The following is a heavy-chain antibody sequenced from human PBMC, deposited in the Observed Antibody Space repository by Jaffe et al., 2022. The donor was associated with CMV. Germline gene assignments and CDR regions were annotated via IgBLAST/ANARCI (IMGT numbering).Heavy chain of an antibody. CDR2: ISSSSSTI. Sequence: EVQLVESGGGLVQPGGSLRLSCAASGFTFSSYSMNWVRQAPGKGLEWVSYISSSSSTIYYADSVKGRFTISRDNAKNSLYLQMNSLRDEDTAVYYCARDRTFYGEHNWFDPWGQGTLVTVSS. CDR3: ARDRTFYGEHNWFDP. D-gene: IGHD4-17*01. J-gene: IGHJ5*02. CDR1: GFTFSSYS. V-gene: IGHV3-48*02.